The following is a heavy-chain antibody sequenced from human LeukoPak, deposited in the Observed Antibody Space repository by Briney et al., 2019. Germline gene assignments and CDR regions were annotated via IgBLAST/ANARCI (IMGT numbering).Heavy chain of an antibody. J-gene: IGHJ4*02. CDR1: GYSISSGYY. V-gene: IGHV4-38-2*02. CDR3: ARHEGTYYDSSGKLDY. CDR2: IYHSGST. Sequence: SETLSLTCTVSGYSISSGYYWAWIRQPPGKGLEWIGYIYHSGSTNYNPSLKSRVTISVDTSKNQFSLKLSSVTAADTAVYYCARHEGTYYDSSGKLDYWGQGTLVTVSS. D-gene: IGHD3-22*01.